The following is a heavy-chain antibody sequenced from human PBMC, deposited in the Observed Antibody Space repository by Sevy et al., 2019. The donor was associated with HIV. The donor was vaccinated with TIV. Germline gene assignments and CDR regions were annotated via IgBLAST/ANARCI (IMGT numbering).Heavy chain of an antibody. J-gene: IGHJ3*02. CDR1: GLTFNNFP. CDR3: VRERARSITFDI. D-gene: IGHD3-16*01. Sequence: GGSLRLSCEASGLTFNNFPIHWVRQAPGNGLEWVAVVSFDGGSKYYADSVRGRFTVSRDNSKNTVYLQLNSLRAEDTAVYYCVRERARSITFDIWGQGTLVTVSS. V-gene: IGHV3-30-3*01. CDR2: VSFDGGSK.